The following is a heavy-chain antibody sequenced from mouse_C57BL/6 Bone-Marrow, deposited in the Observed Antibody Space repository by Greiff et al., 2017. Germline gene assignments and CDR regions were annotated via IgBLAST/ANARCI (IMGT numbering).Heavy chain of an antibody. V-gene: IGHV5-6*01. CDR2: ISSGGSYT. Sequence: EVNVVESGGDLVKPGGSLKLSCAASGFTFSSYGMSWVRQTPDKRLEWVATISSGGSYTYYPDSVKGRFTISRDNAKNTLYLQMSSLKSEDTAMXYCARHDYYGSSPYFDYWGQGTTLTVSS. J-gene: IGHJ2*01. CDR3: ARHDYYGSSPYFDY. D-gene: IGHD1-1*01. CDR1: GFTFSSYG.